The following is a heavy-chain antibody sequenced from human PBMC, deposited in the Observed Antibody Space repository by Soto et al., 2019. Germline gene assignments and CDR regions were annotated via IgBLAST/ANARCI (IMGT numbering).Heavy chain of an antibody. CDR2: ISNDGNRQ. CDR1: GFSFSSQA. CDR3: ARDIYSYGSVGTPDI. Sequence: QEQLMDSGGGVVQPGRSLRLSCVASGFSFSSQAMHWVRQAPGKGLEWVAAISNDGNRQLYADSVKDRFTISRDNSRNTLELQMNNLRTEDTGVYFFARDIYSYGSVGTPDICGQGTMVTVSS. J-gene: IGHJ3*02. D-gene: IGHD5-18*01. V-gene: IGHV3-30-3*01.